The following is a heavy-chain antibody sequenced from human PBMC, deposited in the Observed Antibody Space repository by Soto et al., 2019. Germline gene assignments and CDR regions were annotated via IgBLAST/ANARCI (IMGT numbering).Heavy chain of an antibody. CDR3: ANFEYSSSSDWFDP. V-gene: IGHV3-30-3*01. J-gene: IGHJ5*02. D-gene: IGHD6-6*01. Sequence: PVGSLRLSCAASGFTFSSYAMHWVRQAPGKGLEWVAVISYDGGNKYYADSVKGRFTISRDNSKNTLYLQMNSLRAEDTAVYYCANFEYSSSSDWFDPWGQGTLVTVSS. CDR1: GFTFSSYA. CDR2: ISYDGGNK.